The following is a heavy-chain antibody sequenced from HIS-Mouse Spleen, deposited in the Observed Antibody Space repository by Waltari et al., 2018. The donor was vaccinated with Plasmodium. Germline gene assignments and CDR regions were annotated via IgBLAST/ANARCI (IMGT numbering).Heavy chain of an antibody. CDR1: GYTFTGYY. Sequence: QVQLVQSGAAVKKPGASVQVSCKASGYTFTGYYMHWARQAPGHGLEWMGWINPNSGGTNYAQKFQGRVTMTRDTSISTAYMELSRLRSDDTAVYYCARVLGYKAAAGTFVEYFQHWGQGTLVTVSS. J-gene: IGHJ1*01. V-gene: IGHV1-2*02. CDR3: ARVLGYKAAAGTFVEYFQH. D-gene: IGHD6-13*01. CDR2: INPNSGGT.